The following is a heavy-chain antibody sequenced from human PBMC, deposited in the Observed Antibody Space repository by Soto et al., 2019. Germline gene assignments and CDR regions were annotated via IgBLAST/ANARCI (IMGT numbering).Heavy chain of an antibody. CDR1: GGSISSGAYY. CDR2: IYYSGRN. D-gene: IGHD3-16*02. CDR3: ARIGLHLGELSRNWFDP. Sequence: QVQLQESGPGLVKPSQTLSLTCTLSGGSISSGAYYWSWIRQPPGKGLEGLGNIYYSGRNNYNPSLMSRLNISLDPSSNHFFLKLTSVTAADTAVYYCARIGLHLGELSRNWFDPWGQGTLVTVSS. V-gene: IGHV4-31*03. J-gene: IGHJ5*02.